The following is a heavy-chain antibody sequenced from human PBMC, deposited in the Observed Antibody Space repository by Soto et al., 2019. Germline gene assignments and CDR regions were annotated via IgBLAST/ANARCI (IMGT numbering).Heavy chain of an antibody. CDR2: ISSSSSTI. D-gene: IGHD2-15*01. CDR3: ARDCSGGSCFFDY. J-gene: IGHJ4*02. Sequence: GGSLRLSCAASGFTFSSYSMNWVRQAPGKGLEWVSYISSSSSTIYYADSVKGRFTISSDNAKNSLYLQMNSLRAEDTAVYYCARDCSGGSCFFDYWGQGTLVTVSS. V-gene: IGHV3-48*01. CDR1: GFTFSSYS.